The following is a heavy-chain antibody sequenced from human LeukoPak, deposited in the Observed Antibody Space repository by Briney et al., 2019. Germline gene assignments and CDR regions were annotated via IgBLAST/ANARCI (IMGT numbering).Heavy chain of an antibody. CDR2: IYSGGGT. CDR1: AFTFNNYW. J-gene: IGHJ6*02. Sequence: GGSLRLSCVASAFTFNNYWMHWVRQAPGRGLEWVSVIYSGGGTYYAESVKGRFTISRDNSKNTLYLQLNSLRAEDTAVYYCARDQLYYLGSGSLTVGPFHGMDVWGQGTTVTVS. V-gene: IGHV3-66*01. CDR3: ARDQLYYLGSGSLTVGPFHGMDV. D-gene: IGHD3-10*01.